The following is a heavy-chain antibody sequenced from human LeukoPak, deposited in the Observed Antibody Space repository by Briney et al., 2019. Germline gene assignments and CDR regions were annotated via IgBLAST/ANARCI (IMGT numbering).Heavy chain of an antibody. CDR1: GFTFSSYA. J-gene: IGHJ4*02. CDR2: ISGSGGST. CDR3: AKGVRIWFGGKGDY. V-gene: IGHV3-23*01. Sequence: PGGSLRLSCAASGFTFSSYAMSWVRQAPGKGLEWVSAISGSGGSTYYADSVKGRFTISRDNSKNTLYLQMNSLRAEDTAVYYCAKGVRIWFGGKGDYWGQGTLVTVSS. D-gene: IGHD3-10*01.